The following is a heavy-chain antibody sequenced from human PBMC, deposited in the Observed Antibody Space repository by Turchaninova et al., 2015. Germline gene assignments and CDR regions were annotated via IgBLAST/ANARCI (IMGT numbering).Heavy chain of an antibody. CDR3: ARGSGDGYNRKRGMDV. V-gene: IGHV4-34*01. D-gene: IGHD5-24*01. CDR1: GGSFGGYS. J-gene: IGHJ6*02. Sequence: QVQLQQWGARLLTPSAARSLTAADYGGSFGGYSGCWSRQPPGKGLEWIGEINHSGSTNYNPSLKSRVTISVDTSKNQFSLKLSSVTAADTAVYYCARGSGDGYNRKRGMDVWGQGTTVTVSS. CDR2: INHSGST.